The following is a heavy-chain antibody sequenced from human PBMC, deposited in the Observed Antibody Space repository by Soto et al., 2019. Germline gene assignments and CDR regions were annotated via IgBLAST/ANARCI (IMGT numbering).Heavy chain of an antibody. CDR2: INPSGGHT. Sequence: QVQLVQSVAEVKKPGASVKVSCKASGNTFSNYYIHWVRQAPGQGLEWMGTINPSGGHTTYAQKFLGRVTMTRDTSTSTLYMELTSLRSEDTAVYYCARGGHVVVVTAAFDYWGQGTLVTVSS. J-gene: IGHJ4*02. CDR1: GNTFSNYY. V-gene: IGHV1-46*03. D-gene: IGHD2-21*02. CDR3: ARGGHVVVVTAAFDY.